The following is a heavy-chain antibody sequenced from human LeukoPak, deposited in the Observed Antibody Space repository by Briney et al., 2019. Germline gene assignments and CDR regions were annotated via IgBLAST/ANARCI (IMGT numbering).Heavy chain of an antibody. CDR1: GFTFSSYG. CDR3: AAPTTFQTTFAFDI. Sequence: GGSLRLSCAASGFTFSSYGMHWVRQAPGKGLEWVAFIRYDGSNKYYADSVKGRFTISRDNSKNTLYLQMNSLRAEDTAVYYCAAPTTFQTTFAFDIWGQGTMVTVSS. V-gene: IGHV3-30*02. D-gene: IGHD1-7*01. J-gene: IGHJ3*02. CDR2: IRYDGSNK.